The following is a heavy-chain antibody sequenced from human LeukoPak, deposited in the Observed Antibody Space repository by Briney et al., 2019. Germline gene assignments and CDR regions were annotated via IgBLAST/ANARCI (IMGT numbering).Heavy chain of an antibody. CDR1: GFTFSSYE. J-gene: IGHJ6*04. CDR2: ISSSGSTI. V-gene: IGHV3-48*03. Sequence: GGSLRLSCAASGFTFSSYEMNWVRQPPGTGLERVSYISSSGSTIYYADSVKGRFTISRDNAKNSLYLQMNSLRAEDTAVYLIGGVWGKGTTVTISS. D-gene: IGHD3-10*01. CDR3: GGV.